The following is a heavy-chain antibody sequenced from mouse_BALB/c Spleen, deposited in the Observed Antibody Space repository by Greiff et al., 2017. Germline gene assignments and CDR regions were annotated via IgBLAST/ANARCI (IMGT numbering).Heavy chain of an antibody. CDR2: ISYSGST. V-gene: IGHV3-2*02. CDR1: GFSITSDYA. J-gene: IGHJ3*01. Sequence: EVQLVESGPGLVAPSQSLSLTCTVTGFSITSDYAWNWIRQSPGNKLEWMGNISYSGSTSYNPFLKSRISITRDTSKNQFFLQLNSVTTEDTATYYCARRSPMITFAYWGQGTLVTVSA. D-gene: IGHD2-4*01. CDR3: ARRSPMITFAY.